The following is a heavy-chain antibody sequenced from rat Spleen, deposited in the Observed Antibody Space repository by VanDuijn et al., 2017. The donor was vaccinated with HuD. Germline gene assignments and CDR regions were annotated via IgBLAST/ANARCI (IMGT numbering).Heavy chain of an antibody. J-gene: IGHJ3*01. CDR2: INSAGTT. D-gene: IGHD1-12*02. CDR1: EYSISSSYR. CDR3: ARSDGVHYFLPFAD. Sequence: EVQLQESGPGLVKPSQSLSLTCSVTEYSISSSYRWNWIRKFPGNKLEWMGYINSAGTTIYSPSLKSRISITRDTSKNQFFLQVNSVTTDDTATYYCARSDGVHYFLPFADWGQGSLVTVSS. V-gene: IGHV3-3*01.